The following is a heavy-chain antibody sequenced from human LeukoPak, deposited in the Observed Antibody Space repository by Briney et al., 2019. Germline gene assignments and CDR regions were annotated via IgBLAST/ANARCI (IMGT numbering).Heavy chain of an antibody. J-gene: IGHJ6*02. D-gene: IGHD3-3*01. CDR1: GFTFSSYA. V-gene: IGHV3-30-3*01. Sequence: GRSLRLSCAASGFTFSSYAMHWVRQAPGNGLEWVAVISYDGSNKYYADSVKGRITISRDKSKNTLYLQMNSLRAGDTAVYYCARDQAAYYDFWSGGYGMDVWGQGTTVTVSS. CDR2: ISYDGSNK. CDR3: ARDQAAYYDFWSGGYGMDV.